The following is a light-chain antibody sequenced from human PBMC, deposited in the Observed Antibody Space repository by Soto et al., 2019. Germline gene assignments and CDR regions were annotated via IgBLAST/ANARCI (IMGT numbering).Light chain of an antibody. CDR1: QIIDNW. Sequence: DIQMTHSPSTLSASVGDRVTITCRVSQIIDNWLAWYQQKPGKVPNLLIYKASALQSGVPSRFRGSGSGTEFTLTISTLQPDDFATYYCQQYKNYRTFGPGTKVDIK. CDR2: KAS. V-gene: IGKV1-5*03. CDR3: QQYKNYRT. J-gene: IGKJ1*01.